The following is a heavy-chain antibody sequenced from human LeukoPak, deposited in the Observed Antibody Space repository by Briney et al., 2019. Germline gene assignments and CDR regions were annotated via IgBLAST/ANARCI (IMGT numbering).Heavy chain of an antibody. CDR2: IYYSGST. J-gene: IGHJ4*02. V-gene: IGHV4-30-4*01. Sequence: PSETLSLTCTVSGGSISSGDHNWSWIRQPPGKGLEWIGYIYYSGSTYYNPSLKSRVTISVDTSKNQFSLKLSSVTAADTAVYYCARSVSYCSSTSCYGINFDYWGQGTLVTVSS. CDR3: ARSVSYCSSTSCYGINFDY. D-gene: IGHD2-2*01. CDR1: GGSISSGDHN.